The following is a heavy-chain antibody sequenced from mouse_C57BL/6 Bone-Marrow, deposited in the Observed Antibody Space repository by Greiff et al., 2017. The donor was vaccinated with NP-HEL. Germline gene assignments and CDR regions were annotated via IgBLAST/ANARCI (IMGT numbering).Heavy chain of an antibody. J-gene: IGHJ3*01. Sequence: EVHLVESGGGLVKPGGSLKLSCAASGFTFSSYAMSWVRQTPEKRLEWVATISDGGSYTYYPDNVKGRFTISRDNAKNNLYLQRSHLKSEDTAMYYCARVYYDYWFAYWGQGTLVTVSA. V-gene: IGHV5-4*01. CDR1: GFTFSSYA. D-gene: IGHD2-4*01. CDR2: ISDGGSYT. CDR3: ARVYYDYWFAY.